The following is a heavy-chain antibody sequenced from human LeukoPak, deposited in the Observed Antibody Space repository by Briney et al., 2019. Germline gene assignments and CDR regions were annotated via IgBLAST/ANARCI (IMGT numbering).Heavy chain of an antibody. D-gene: IGHD3-22*01. V-gene: IGHV4-4*07. CDR3: ARDQPDYYDSSGYYLD. CDR1: GGSISSYY. Sequence: SETLSLTCTVSGGSISSYYWSWIRQPAGKGLEWIGRIYTSGSTNYNPSLKSRVTMSVDTSKNQFSLKLSSVTAADTAVYYCARDQPDYYDSSGYYLDWGQGTLVTVSS. CDR2: IYTSGST. J-gene: IGHJ4*02.